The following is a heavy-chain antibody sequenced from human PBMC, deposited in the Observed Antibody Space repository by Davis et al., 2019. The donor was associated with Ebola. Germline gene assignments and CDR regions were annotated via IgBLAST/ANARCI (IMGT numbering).Heavy chain of an antibody. CDR1: GGSISSSNW. CDR3: AREGGSTSYFDY. D-gene: IGHD1-26*01. V-gene: IGHV4-4*02. CDR2: IYLSAST. Sequence: SETLSLTCAVSGGSISSSNWWSWVRQPPGKGLAWIGEIYLSASTTYNPSLKSRVTISVDKSKNQFSLKLSSATAADTAVYYCAREGGSTSYFDYWGQGTLVTVSS. J-gene: IGHJ4*02.